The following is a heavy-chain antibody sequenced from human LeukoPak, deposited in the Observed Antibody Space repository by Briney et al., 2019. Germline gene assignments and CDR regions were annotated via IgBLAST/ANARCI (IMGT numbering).Heavy chain of an antibody. J-gene: IGHJ4*02. CDR1: GFTFSTYS. V-gene: IGHV3-48*02. D-gene: IGHD2-15*01. Sequence: GGALRLSCAASGFTFSTYSMNWVRQAAGKGLEWVSYISSSSSTIYYADSVKGRFTISRDNAKNSQYLQMNSLRDEDTAVYYCARGDCSGASCLLADYWGQGTLVTVSS. CDR2: ISSSSSTI. CDR3: ARGDCSGASCLLADY.